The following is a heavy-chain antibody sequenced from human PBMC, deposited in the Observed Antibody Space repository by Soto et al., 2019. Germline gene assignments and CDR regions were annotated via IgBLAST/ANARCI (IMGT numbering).Heavy chain of an antibody. J-gene: IGHJ4*02. V-gene: IGHV2-5*02. CDR2: IYWDDDK. D-gene: IGHD1-1*01. CDR3: AHSPPYHNNWDPDY. Sequence: QITLKESGPTLVKPTQTLTLTCSFSGFSFSTPGVGVGWIRQPPGKPLEWLALIYWDDDKRYSPSLRSRLTITKDTSRNQVVLIMTNMDPLDTGTYYCAHSPPYHNNWDPDYWGQGTLVTVSS. CDR1: GFSFSTPGVG.